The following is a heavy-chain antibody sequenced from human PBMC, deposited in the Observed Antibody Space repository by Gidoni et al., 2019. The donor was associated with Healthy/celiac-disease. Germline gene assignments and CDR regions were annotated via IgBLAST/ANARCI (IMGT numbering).Heavy chain of an antibody. CDR3: ARQYCSSTSCRDAFDI. J-gene: IGHJ3*02. CDR2: IYYSGRT. V-gene: IGHV4-39*01. D-gene: IGHD2-2*01. Sequence: QLQLQESGPGLVKPSETLSLTCTVSGGSISSSSYYWGWIRQPPGKGLEWIGSIYYSGRTYYNPSFKSRVTISVDTSKNQFSLKLSSVTAADTAVYYCARQYCSSTSCRDAFDIWGQGTMVTVSS. CDR1: GGSISSSSYY.